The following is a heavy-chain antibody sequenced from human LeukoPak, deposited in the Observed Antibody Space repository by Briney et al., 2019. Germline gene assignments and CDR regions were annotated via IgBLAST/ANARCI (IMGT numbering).Heavy chain of an antibody. D-gene: IGHD5-12*01. Sequence: GGSLRLSCSASGFTFSSYTMHWVRQAPGKGLEYVSTISSNGGSTYYPDPVKGRFTISRDNSKNTLYLQMSSLRAEDTAAYYCVKSINWVNFDYWGQGTLVTVSS. CDR2: ISSNGGST. V-gene: IGHV3-64D*09. CDR3: VKSINWVNFDY. CDR1: GFTFSSYT. J-gene: IGHJ4*02.